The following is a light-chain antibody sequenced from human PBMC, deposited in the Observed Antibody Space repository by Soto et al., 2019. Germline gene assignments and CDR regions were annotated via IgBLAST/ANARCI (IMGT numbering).Light chain of an antibody. Sequence: DIQMTQSPSSLSASVGYRVTITCRASQIISGYLNWYQQKSGQAPKLLMYAASTLQSGVPSRFSGSGSGTDFTLTISSLQPEDSATYYCQQSDSMPWTFGQGTKVDI. CDR1: QIISGY. CDR3: QQSDSMPWT. CDR2: AAS. V-gene: IGKV1-39*01. J-gene: IGKJ1*01.